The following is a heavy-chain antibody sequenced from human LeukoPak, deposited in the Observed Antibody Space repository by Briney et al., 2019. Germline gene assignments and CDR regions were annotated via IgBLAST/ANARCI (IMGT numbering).Heavy chain of an antibody. CDR2: ISSDGSKE. CDR3: AKSGGYCTVGICYHFDY. D-gene: IGHD2-8*02. V-gene: IGHV3-30*18. Sequence: SGRSLRLSCAASGFAFDAFGIHWVRQAPGKGLEWVAVISSDGSKEYYGDSVKGRFTISRDNSKNMLYLQMNSLRAEDSGVYYCAKSGGYCTVGICYHFDYWGQGTLVTVSS. J-gene: IGHJ4*02. CDR1: GFAFDAFG.